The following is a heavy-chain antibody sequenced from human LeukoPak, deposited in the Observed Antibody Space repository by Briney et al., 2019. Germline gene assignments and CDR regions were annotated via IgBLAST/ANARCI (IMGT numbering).Heavy chain of an antibody. D-gene: IGHD4-17*01. J-gene: IGHJ4*02. Sequence: GRSLRLSCAASGFTFSSYWMSWVRQAPGKGLEWVANIKQDGSEKYYVDSVKGRFTISRHNAKNSLYLQMNSLRAEDTAVYYCSRQDYGDYLDYWGQGTLVTVST. CDR3: SRQDYGDYLDY. CDR2: IKQDGSEK. V-gene: IGHV3-7*01. CDR1: GFTFSSYW.